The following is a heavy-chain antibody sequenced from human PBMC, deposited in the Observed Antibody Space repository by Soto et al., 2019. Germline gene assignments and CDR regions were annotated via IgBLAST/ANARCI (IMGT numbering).Heavy chain of an antibody. CDR3: PKDRSCSTCYGEFDYP. D-gene: IGHD2-2*01. V-gene: IGHV3-23*01. J-gene: IGHJ5*02. CDR1: GFTFSSYA. Sequence: EVQLLESGGGLVQPGGSLRLSCAASGFTFSSYAMSWVRQAPGKGLEWVSAISGSGGSTFYADSVKGRFTISRDNSKNTLYLQMNSLRAEDTAIYYCPKDRSCSTCYGEFDYPWGQGTLVTVSS. CDR2: ISGSGGST.